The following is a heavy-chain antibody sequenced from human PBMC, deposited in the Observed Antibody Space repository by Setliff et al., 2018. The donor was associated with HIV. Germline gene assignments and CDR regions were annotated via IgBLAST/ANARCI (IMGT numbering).Heavy chain of an antibody. D-gene: IGHD5-18*01. J-gene: IGHJ4*02. CDR1: GGSMNSENNH. V-gene: IGHV4-61*02. Sequence: SETLSLTCTVSGGSMNSENNHWGWFRQPAGKGLEWIGRFTNRGSTDYNPSLKSRVTISIDRSGNQFSLKLSAVTAADTAVYFCARDPSDGYGHFDYWGQGALVTVSS. CDR2: FTNRGST. CDR3: ARDPSDGYGHFDY.